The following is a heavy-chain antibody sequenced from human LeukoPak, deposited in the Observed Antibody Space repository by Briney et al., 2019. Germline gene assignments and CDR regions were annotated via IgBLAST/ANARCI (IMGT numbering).Heavy chain of an antibody. CDR3: ARDWYYYDSSGYYYTNTPNAFDI. CDR2: ISSSSSTI. CDR1: GFTFSSYS. J-gene: IGHJ3*02. D-gene: IGHD3-22*01. Sequence: GGSLRLSCAASGFTFSSYSMNWVRQAPGKGLEWVSYISSSSSTIYYADSVKGRFTISRDNAKNSLFLQMNSLRAEDTAVYYCARDWYYYDSSGYYYTNTPNAFDIWGQGTMVTVSS. V-gene: IGHV3-48*04.